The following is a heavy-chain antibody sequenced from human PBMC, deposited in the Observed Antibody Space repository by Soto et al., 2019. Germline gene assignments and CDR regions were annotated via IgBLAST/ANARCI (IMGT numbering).Heavy chain of an antibody. CDR1: GYTFTSYY. CDR2: INAGNGDT. V-gene: IGHV1-3*01. Sequence: ASVKVSCKASGYTFTSYYVHWVRQAPGQRLECMGWINAGNGDTKYSQKFQGRFTISRDNSKNTLYLQMNSLRAEDTAVYYCARDEGFTVYWGQGTLVTVSS. D-gene: IGHD2-15*01. J-gene: IGHJ4*02. CDR3: ARDEGFTVY.